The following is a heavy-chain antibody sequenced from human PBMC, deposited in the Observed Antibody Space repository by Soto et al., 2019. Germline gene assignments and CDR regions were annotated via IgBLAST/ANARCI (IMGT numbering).Heavy chain of an antibody. D-gene: IGHD3-10*01. CDR3: ARVDYYGAGTYLFDY. Sequence: SETLSLTCTVSGASMGRYYWSWIRQSPGKGLEWIGYITDTETTNYSPSLRSRVTISLEASKSQFSLTLSSVTAADTAVYYCARVDYYGAGTYLFDYWGPGTLVTVSS. CDR1: GASMGRYY. V-gene: IGHV4-59*01. CDR2: ITDTETT. J-gene: IGHJ4*02.